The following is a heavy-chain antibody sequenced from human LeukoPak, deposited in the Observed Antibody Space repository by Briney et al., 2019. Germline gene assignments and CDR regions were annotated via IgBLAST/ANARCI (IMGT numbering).Heavy chain of an antibody. D-gene: IGHD6-13*01. CDR3: VRGRTSGSSWPFDY. CDR2: IKQDGSEK. J-gene: IGHJ4*02. Sequence: GGSLRLSCAASGFTFRSYWMSWVRQAPGKGLEWVANIKQDGSEKYYMDSVKGRFTISRDNAKTSLYLQMKNLRAEDTAVYYCVRGRTSGSSWPFDYWGQGTLVTVSS. CDR1: GFTFRSYW. V-gene: IGHV3-7*01.